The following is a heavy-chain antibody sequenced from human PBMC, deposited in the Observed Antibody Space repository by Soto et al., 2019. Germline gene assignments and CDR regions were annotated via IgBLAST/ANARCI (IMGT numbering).Heavy chain of an antibody. CDR1: GSTLTSYG. CDR3: ARDGAWRDYSNYGRD. CDR2: ISANNGNT. J-gene: IGHJ4*02. Sequence: QVQLVQSGAEVKKPGASVKVSCKASGSTLTSYGFSWVRQAPVHGLEWMGWISANNGNTNSAQKPQGIVTMTTDTSENTAYMELRSLRSDDTAVYYCARDGAWRDYSNYGRDWGQGTLVTVAS. V-gene: IGHV1-18*01. D-gene: IGHD4-4*01.